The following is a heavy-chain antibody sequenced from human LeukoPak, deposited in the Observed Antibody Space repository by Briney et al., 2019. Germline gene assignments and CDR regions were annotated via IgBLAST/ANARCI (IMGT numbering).Heavy chain of an antibody. V-gene: IGHV3-74*01. J-gene: IGHJ4*02. D-gene: IGHD3-16*02. CDR2: INSDGSST. CDR3: ARASRGLSSNFDY. CDR1: GFTFSSYW. Sequence: GGSLRLSCAASGFTFSSYWMHWVRQAPGKGLVWISRINSDGSSTSYADSVKGRFTISRDNAKNTLYLQMNSLRAEDTAVYYCARASRGLSSNFDYWGQGTLVTVSS.